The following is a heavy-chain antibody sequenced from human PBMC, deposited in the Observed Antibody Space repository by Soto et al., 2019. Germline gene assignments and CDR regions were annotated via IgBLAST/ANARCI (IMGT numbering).Heavy chain of an antibody. CDR3: ARRAHMSRRGETFSYSYYGMDV. J-gene: IGHJ6*02. Sequence: GESLKISSKGSGYSFTRYWISWVLQMPWKGLEWMGRIDPIDSYTNYSPSFQGHVTISADKSISTAYLQWSSLKASDTAMYYCARRAHMSRRGETFSYSYYGMDVWGQGTTVTSP. D-gene: IGHD3-16*01. V-gene: IGHV5-10-1*01. CDR2: IDPIDSYT. CDR1: GYSFTRYW.